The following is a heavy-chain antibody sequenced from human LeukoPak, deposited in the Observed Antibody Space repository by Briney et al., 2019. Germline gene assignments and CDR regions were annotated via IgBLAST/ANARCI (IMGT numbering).Heavy chain of an antibody. CDR1: GFTFSTYG. D-gene: IGHD4-17*01. CDR3: AREGSSVTDAFDI. J-gene: IGHJ3*02. Sequence: GGSLRLSCAASGFTFSTYGMNWVRQAPGKGLEWVSSISSSSSYIYYADSVKGRFTISRDNAKNSLYLQMNSLRAEDTAVYYCAREGSSVTDAFDIWGQGTMVTVSS. V-gene: IGHV3-21*01. CDR2: ISSSSSYI.